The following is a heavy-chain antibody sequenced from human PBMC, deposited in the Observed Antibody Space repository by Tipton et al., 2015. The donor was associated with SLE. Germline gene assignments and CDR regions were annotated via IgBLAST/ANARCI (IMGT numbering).Heavy chain of an antibody. Sequence: TLSLTCAVYGGSFSGYYWSWIRQPPGKGLEWIGEINHSGSTNYNPSLKSRVTISVDTSKNQFSLKLSSVTAADTAVYYCARMGIAVAGIDYWGQGTLVTVSS. CDR1: GGSFSGYY. CDR3: ARMGIAVAGIDY. V-gene: IGHV4-34*01. J-gene: IGHJ4*02. D-gene: IGHD6-19*01. CDR2: INHSGST.